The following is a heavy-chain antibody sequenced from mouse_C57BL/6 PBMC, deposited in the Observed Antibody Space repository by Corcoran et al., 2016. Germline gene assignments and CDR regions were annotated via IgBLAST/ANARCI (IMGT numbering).Heavy chain of an antibody. V-gene: IGHV9-3*01. Sequence: QIQLVQSGPELKKPGETVKISCKASGYTFTTYGMSWVKQAPGKGLKWMGWINTYSGVPTYADDFKGRFAFSLETSASTAYLQINNLKNEDTATYFCARSETAQALFAHWGQGTLVTVSA. CDR1: GYTFTTYG. CDR2: INTYSGVP. J-gene: IGHJ3*01. D-gene: IGHD3-2*02. CDR3: ARSETAQALFAH.